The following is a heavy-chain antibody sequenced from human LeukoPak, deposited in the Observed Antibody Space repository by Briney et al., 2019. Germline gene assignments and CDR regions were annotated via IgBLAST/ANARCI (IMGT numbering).Heavy chain of an antibody. V-gene: IGHV1-2*02. CDR1: GYTFTAYC. Sequence: GASVKVSCKASGYTFTAYCIHWVRQAPAQGLEWMGLINPNSGGANYAQNFQGRVTMTSDTSTYTTHMELSRLRSDDTAVYYCARSDVVVVTATTHFDYWGQGTLVTVSS. CDR3: ARSDVVVVTATTHFDY. CDR2: INPNSGGA. J-gene: IGHJ4*02. D-gene: IGHD2-15*01.